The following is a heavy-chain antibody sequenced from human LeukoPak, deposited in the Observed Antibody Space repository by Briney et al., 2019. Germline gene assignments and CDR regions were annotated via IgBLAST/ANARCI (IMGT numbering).Heavy chain of an antibody. V-gene: IGHV3-53*01. CDR2: IYSGGST. Sequence: GGSLRLSCAASGFTVSSNYMSWVRQAPGKGLEWVSVIYSGGSTYYADSVKGRFTISRDNSKNTLYLQMNSLRAEDTTVYYCAAYYYDSRDYWGQGTLVTVSS. J-gene: IGHJ4*02. D-gene: IGHD3-22*01. CDR3: AAYYYDSRDY. CDR1: GFTVSSNY.